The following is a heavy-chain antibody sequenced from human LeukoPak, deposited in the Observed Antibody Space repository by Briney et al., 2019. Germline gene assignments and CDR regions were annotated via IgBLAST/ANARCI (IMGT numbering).Heavy chain of an antibody. Sequence: ASVKVSCTTSGSTSINYYIYWVRQAPGQGLEWMGIINSNDDMTTYAQQFQGRVTMTRDTSTRTVYVELSNLRSDDTAVYYCARGLRGVPAALDYWGQGTLVTVSS. CDR1: GSTSINYY. V-gene: IGHV1-46*01. D-gene: IGHD2-2*01. CDR3: ARGLRGVPAALDY. J-gene: IGHJ4*02. CDR2: INSNDDMT.